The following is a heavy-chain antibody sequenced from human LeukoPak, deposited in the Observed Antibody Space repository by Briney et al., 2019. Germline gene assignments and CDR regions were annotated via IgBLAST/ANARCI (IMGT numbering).Heavy chain of an antibody. V-gene: IGHV1-46*01. CDR1: GYTFTSYY. Sequence: ASVKVSCKASGYTFTSYYMHWVRQAPGQGLEWMGIINPSGGSTSYAQKFQGRVTITRDMSTSTVYMELSSLRSEDTAVYYCAREHDSSGYYPPRYFDYWGQGTLVTVSS. CDR2: INPSGGST. CDR3: AREHDSSGYYPPRYFDY. D-gene: IGHD3-22*01. J-gene: IGHJ4*02.